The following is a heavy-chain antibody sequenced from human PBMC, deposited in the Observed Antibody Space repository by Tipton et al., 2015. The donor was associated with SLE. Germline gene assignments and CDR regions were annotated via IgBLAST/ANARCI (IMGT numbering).Heavy chain of an antibody. J-gene: IGHJ4*02. CDR3: ARHRGMVQGVIVPFEY. D-gene: IGHD3-10*01. Sequence: TLSLTCTVSGDSVSDFYWSWIRQPPGKGLEWIGYSYPNRNTNYNPSLKSRLTISVDTSKNQFSLRLTSVTAADTAMYYCARHRGMVQGVIVPFEYWGQGTLVTVSS. V-gene: IGHV4-4*09. CDR2: SYPNRNT. CDR1: GDSVSDFY.